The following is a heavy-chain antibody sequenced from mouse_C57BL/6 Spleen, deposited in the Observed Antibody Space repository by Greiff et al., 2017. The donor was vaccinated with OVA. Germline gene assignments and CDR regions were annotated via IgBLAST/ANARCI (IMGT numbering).Heavy chain of an antibody. CDR3: ARGRDYGSSWYFDV. J-gene: IGHJ1*03. CDR2: INPGSGGT. V-gene: IGHV1-54*01. D-gene: IGHD1-1*01. Sequence: QVQLKQSGAELVRPGTSVKVSCKASGYAFTNYLIEWVKQRPGQGLEWIGVINPGSGGTNYNEKFKGKATLTADKSSSTAYMQLSSLTSEDSAVYFCARGRDYGSSWYFDVWGTGTTVTVSS. CDR1: GYAFTNYL.